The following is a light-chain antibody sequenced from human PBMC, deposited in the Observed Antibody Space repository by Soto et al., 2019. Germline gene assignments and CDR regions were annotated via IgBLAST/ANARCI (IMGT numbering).Light chain of an antibody. CDR2: DVS. Sequence: QSVLTQPPSASGSPGQSVTISCTGTSNDVGGYNYVSWYQQHPGKAPKLMIYDVSKRPSGVPDRFSGSKSGNTASLTVSGLQADDEAAYYCISYAGIHIAYVVGTGTKLTVL. CDR1: SNDVGGYNY. V-gene: IGLV2-8*01. J-gene: IGLJ1*01. CDR3: ISYAGIHIAYV.